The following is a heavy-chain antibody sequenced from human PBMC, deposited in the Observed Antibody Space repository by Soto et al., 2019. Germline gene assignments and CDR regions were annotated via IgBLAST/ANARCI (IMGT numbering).Heavy chain of an antibody. D-gene: IGHD6-13*01. Sequence: EVQLGESGGGLVQPGRSLRLSCAASGFTFDDYAMHWVRQAPGKGLEWVSGISWNSGSIGYADSVKGRFTISRDNAKNSLYLQMNSLRAEDTALYYCAKIASSGIAAAGTAYWGQGTLVTVSS. CDR2: ISWNSGSI. J-gene: IGHJ4*02. V-gene: IGHV3-9*01. CDR1: GFTFDDYA. CDR3: AKIASSGIAAAGTAY.